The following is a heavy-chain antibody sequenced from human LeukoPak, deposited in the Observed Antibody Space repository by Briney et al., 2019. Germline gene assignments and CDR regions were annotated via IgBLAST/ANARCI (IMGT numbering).Heavy chain of an antibody. J-gene: IGHJ3*01. V-gene: IGHV3-7*01. CDR2: IKKDGSET. CDR3: ARSTNLGVVVPDGFDV. CDR1: GFTFSDDW. D-gene: IGHD3-3*01. Sequence: PGESLRLSCAASGFTFSDDWMSWVRQAAGEGLEWVASIKKDGSETHYVDSVRGRFTISRDDAKMSMYVQMNSLRADDTSVYYCARSTNLGVVVPDGFDVWGQGTMVTVSS.